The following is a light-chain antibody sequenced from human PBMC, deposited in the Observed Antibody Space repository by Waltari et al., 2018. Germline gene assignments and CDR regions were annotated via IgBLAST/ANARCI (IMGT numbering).Light chain of an antibody. Sequence: EIVLTQSPGTLSLSPGERAPLPCRASQRVSRSLAWYQQKPGQAPRLLIYGASSRATGVPDRFSGSVSGTDFSLTISRLEPEDFAVYYCQHYVRLPVSFGQGTKVEIK. CDR2: GAS. CDR1: QRVSRS. CDR3: QHYVRLPVS. V-gene: IGKV3-20*01. J-gene: IGKJ1*01.